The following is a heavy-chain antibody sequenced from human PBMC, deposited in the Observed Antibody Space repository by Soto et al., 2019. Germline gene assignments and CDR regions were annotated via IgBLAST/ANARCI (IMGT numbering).Heavy chain of an antibody. CDR2: IFYSGST. CDR3: ARRWGGVFDI. Sequence: SETLSLTCTVSGGSISSYYWSWIRQPPGKGLEWIGYIFYSGSTNYNPSLKSRVTISVDTPKTQFSLKLSSVTAADTAVYYCARRWGGVFDIGGQGKMVPVSS. V-gene: IGHV4-59*08. J-gene: IGHJ3*02. CDR1: GGSISSYY. D-gene: IGHD1-26*01.